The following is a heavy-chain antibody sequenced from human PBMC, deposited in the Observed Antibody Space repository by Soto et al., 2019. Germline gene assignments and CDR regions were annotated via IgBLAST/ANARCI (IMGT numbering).Heavy chain of an antibody. Sequence: GSLRLSCTAAGFTFGDYAMSWFRQAPGKGLEWVGFIRSKAYGGTTEYAASVKGRFTISRDDSKSIAYLQMNSLKTEDTAVYYCTRAPRREGSGWYVDYWGQGTLVTVSS. D-gene: IGHD6-19*01. V-gene: IGHV3-49*03. CDR1: GFTFGDYA. CDR3: TRAPRREGSGWYVDY. CDR2: IRSKAYGGTT. J-gene: IGHJ4*02.